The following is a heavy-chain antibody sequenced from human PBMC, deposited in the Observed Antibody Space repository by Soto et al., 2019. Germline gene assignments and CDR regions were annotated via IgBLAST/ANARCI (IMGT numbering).Heavy chain of an antibody. CDR3: ARGEGGSGSYGAKGYYYYGMDV. CDR2: IYYSGST. D-gene: IGHD3-10*01. J-gene: IGHJ6*02. V-gene: IGHV4-59*08. CDR1: GGSISSYY. Sequence: SETLSLTCTVSGGSISSYYWSWIRQPPGKGLEWIGYIYYSGSTNYNPSLKSRVTISVDTSKNQFSLKLSSVTAADTAVYYCARGEGGSGSYGAKGYYYYGMDVWGQGTTVTVSS.